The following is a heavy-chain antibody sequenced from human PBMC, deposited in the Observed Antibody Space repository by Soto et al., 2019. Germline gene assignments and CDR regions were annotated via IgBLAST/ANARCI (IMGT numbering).Heavy chain of an antibody. CDR2: IYYGGST. V-gene: IGHV4-59*01. CDR3: AREGLRPFDAFDI. CDR1: GGSISSYY. Sequence: PSETLSLTCTVSGGSISSYYWSWIRQPPGKGLEWIGYIYYGGSTNYNPSLKSRVTISVDTSKNQFSLKLSSVTAADTAVYYCAREGLRPFDAFDIWGQGTMVTVSS. J-gene: IGHJ3*02.